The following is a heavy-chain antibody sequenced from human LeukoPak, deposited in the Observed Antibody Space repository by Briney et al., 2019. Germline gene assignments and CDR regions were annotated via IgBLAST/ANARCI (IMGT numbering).Heavy chain of an antibody. CDR3: ARGYYGDYGYFDL. J-gene: IGHJ2*01. Sequence: SETLSLTCAVSGGSFSGYYWSWIRQPPGKGLEWIGEINHGGSTNYNPSLKSRVTISVDTSKSQFSLKLSSVTAADTAVFYCARGYYGDYGYFDLWGRGTLVTVSS. CDR1: GGSFSGYY. CDR2: INHGGST. V-gene: IGHV4-34*01. D-gene: IGHD4-17*01.